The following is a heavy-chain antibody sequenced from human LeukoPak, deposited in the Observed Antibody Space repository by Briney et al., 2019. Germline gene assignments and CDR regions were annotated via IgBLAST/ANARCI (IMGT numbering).Heavy chain of an antibody. CDR1: GLTFSSYS. Sequence: PGGSLRLSCAASGLTFSSYSMNWVRQAPGKGLEWVSYISSSSSTIYYADSVKGRFTISRDNAKNSLYLQMNSLRDEDTAVYYCARDLVALAEDYYYGMDVWGQGTTVTVSS. CDR2: ISSSSSTI. D-gene: IGHD6-19*01. J-gene: IGHJ6*02. V-gene: IGHV3-48*02. CDR3: ARDLVALAEDYYYGMDV.